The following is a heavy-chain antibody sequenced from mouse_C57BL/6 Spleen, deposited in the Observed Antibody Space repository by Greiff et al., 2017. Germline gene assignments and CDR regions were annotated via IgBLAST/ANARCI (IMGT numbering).Heavy chain of an antibody. CDR3: ARDVYYGSSYEDYYAMDY. D-gene: IGHD1-1*01. Sequence: EVKLEESGPGLVKPSQSLSLTCSVTGYSINSGYYWNWIRPFPGNKLEWMGYISYYGSNNSNPPLKNRISITRDTSKNQFFLNLNSVTTEDTATYYCARDVYYGSSYEDYYAMDYWGQGTSVTVSS. CDR1: GYSINSGYY. V-gene: IGHV3-6*01. J-gene: IGHJ4*01. CDR2: ISYYGSN.